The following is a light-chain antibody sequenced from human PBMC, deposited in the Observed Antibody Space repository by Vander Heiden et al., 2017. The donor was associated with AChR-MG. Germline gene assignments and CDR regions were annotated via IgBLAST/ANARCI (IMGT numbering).Light chain of an antibody. V-gene: IGKV3-20*01. J-gene: IGKJ3*01. Sequence: EIVLTQSPGTLSLSPGDRATLSCRASQSVDSRFLAWHQQKPGQAPRLLIYGTSNRATGIPDRFSGRGSGTDFTLTISRLEPEDFAVYYCQQYGASLFTFGPGTKVDIK. CDR2: GTS. CDR1: QSVDSRF. CDR3: QQYGASLFT.